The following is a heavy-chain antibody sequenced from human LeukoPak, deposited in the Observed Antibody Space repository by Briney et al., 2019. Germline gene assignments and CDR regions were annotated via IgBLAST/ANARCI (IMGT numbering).Heavy chain of an antibody. J-gene: IGHJ4*02. CDR1: GGSFSGYY. D-gene: IGHD2-2*01. Sequence: SETLSLTCAVYGGSFSGYYWSWIRQPPGKGLEWIGEINHSGSTNYNPSLKSRITISVDTSKNQFSLKLISVTAADTAVYYCARKASIRGGFHWGQGTLVTVSS. CDR2: INHSGST. CDR3: ARKASIRGGFH. V-gene: IGHV4-34*01.